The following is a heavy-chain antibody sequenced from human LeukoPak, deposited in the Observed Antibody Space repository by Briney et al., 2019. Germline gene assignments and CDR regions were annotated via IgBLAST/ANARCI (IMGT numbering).Heavy chain of an antibody. D-gene: IGHD2-2*02. CDR2: MYHSGST. Sequence: SETLSRTCAVSGYSISSGYYWGWIRQPPGKGLGWIGSMYHSGSTYYDPSLKSRVTISVDTSKNQFSLKLSSVTAADTAVYYCARLLPDIVVVPAAIRSVYWFDPWGQGTLVTVSS. CDR1: GYSISSGYY. CDR3: ARLLPDIVVVPAAIRSVYWFDP. J-gene: IGHJ5*02. V-gene: IGHV4-38-2*01.